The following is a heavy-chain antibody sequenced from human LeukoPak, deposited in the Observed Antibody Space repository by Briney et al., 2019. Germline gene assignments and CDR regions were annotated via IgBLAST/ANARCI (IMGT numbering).Heavy chain of an antibody. J-gene: IGHJ5*02. CDR2: IYTNGNT. D-gene: IGHD3-10*01. CDR1: GGFLSSGGYY. Sequence: SETLSLTCSVSGGFLSSGGYYWTWIRQPAGKGPEWIGRIYTNGNTNYNPSLKSRVTMSVDTSKNQFSLNLSSVTAADTAVYYCARSGGSGSYLSWFDPWGQGTLVTVSS. V-gene: IGHV4-61*02. CDR3: ARSGGSGSYLSWFDP.